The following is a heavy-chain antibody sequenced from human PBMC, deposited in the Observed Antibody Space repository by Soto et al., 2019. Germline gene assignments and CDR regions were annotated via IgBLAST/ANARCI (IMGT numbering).Heavy chain of an antibody. D-gene: IGHD6-19*01. J-gene: IGHJ4*02. V-gene: IGHV3-74*01. CDR1: GFTFSSYW. Sequence: EVQLVESGGGLVQPGGSLRLSCAASGFTFSSYWMYWVRQAPGKGLVWVSRTNSDGSDTSYADSVKGRFTISRDNAKNTLYLQMNRLRAEDTAVYYCARDRGWYLFDYWGQGTLVTVSS. CDR3: ARDRGWYLFDY. CDR2: TNSDGSDT.